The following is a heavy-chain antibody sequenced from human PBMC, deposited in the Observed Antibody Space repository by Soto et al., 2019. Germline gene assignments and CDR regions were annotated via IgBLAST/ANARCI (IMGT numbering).Heavy chain of an antibody. Sequence: QVQLVQSGAEVKKPGSSVKVSCKASGGTFSSYTISWVRQAPGQGLEWMGRIIPILGIANYAQKFQGRVTSTADKSTSTAYMELSSLRSEDTAVYYCARALYYDYIWGSYRPNQFDYWGQGALVTVSS. V-gene: IGHV1-69*02. CDR3: ARALYYDYIWGSYRPNQFDY. CDR1: GGTFSSYT. D-gene: IGHD3-16*02. CDR2: IIPILGIA. J-gene: IGHJ4*02.